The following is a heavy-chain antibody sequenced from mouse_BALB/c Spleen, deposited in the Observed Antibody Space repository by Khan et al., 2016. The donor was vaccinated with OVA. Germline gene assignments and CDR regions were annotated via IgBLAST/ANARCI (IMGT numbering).Heavy chain of an antibody. CDR2: ITPNNGGT. CDR1: GYTFTDYN. D-gene: IGHD1-1*01. CDR3: TRGGHGSPFDY. J-gene: IGHJ2*01. Sequence: EVQLQQSGPELVKPGASVKIPCKASGYTFTDYNMDWVKQSHGKSLEWIGDITPNNGGTIYNQRFKGKATLTVDKSSSTAYMELRSLTSEDTAVYYCTRGGHGSPFDYWDQGTTLTVSS. V-gene: IGHV1-18*01.